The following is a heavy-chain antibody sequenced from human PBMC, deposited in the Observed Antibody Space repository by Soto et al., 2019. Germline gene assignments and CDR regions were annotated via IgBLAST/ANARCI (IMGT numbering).Heavy chain of an antibody. CDR2: ISSSSSYI. J-gene: IGHJ3*02. CDR3: ARDSPNWGDAFDN. V-gene: IGHV3-21*01. Sequence: GGSLRLSCAASGFTFSSYSMNWVRQAPGKGLEWVSSISSSSSYIYYADSVKGRFTISRDNAKNSLYLQMNSLRAEDTAVYYCARDSPNWGDAFDNWGQGTMVTVSS. D-gene: IGHD7-27*01. CDR1: GFTFSSYS.